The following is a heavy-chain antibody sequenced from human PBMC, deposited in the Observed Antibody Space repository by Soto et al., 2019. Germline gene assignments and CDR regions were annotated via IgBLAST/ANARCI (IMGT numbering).Heavy chain of an antibody. V-gene: IGHV3-23*01. J-gene: IGHJ4*02. CDR3: AKPRNTAMVGARFDY. CDR2: ISGSGGST. D-gene: IGHD5-18*01. Sequence: GGSLRLSCAASGFTFSSYAMSWVRRAPGKGLEWVSAISGSGGSTYYADSVKGRFTISRDNSKNTLYLQMNSLRAEDTAVYYCAKPRNTAMVGARFDYWGQGTLVTVSS. CDR1: GFTFSSYA.